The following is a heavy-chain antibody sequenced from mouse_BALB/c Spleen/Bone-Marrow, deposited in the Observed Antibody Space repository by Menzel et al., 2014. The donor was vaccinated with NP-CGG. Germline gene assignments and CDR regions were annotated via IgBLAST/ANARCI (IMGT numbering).Heavy chain of an antibody. D-gene: IGHD4-1*01. J-gene: IGHJ2*01. CDR3: TRGGNWEDFDY. Sequence: EVNVVESGGGLVQPGGSRKLSCAASGFTFSGFGMHWVRQAPEKGLEWVAYISSGSSTIFYADTVKGRFTISRDNPENTLFLQMTSLRSEDTAMYYCTRGGNWEDFDYWGQGTTLTVSS. V-gene: IGHV5-17*02. CDR1: GFTFSGFG. CDR2: ISSGSSTI.